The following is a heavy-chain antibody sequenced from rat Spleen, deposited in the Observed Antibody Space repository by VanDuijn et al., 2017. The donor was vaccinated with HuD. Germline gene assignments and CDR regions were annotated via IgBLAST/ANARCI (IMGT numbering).Heavy chain of an antibody. J-gene: IGHJ3*01. Sequence: EVQLVESGGGLVQPGRSLKLSCVASGITFNNFWMSWIRQAPGKGLEWVASISNTGGSIYYPDSVKGRFTISRDNAKSTLYLQMDSLRSEDTATFYCARLGTEAIGNWFSYWGQGTLVTVSS. V-gene: IGHV5-31*01. CDR2: ISNTGGSI. D-gene: IGHD1-11*01. CDR1: GITFNNFW. CDR3: ARLGTEAIGNWFSY.